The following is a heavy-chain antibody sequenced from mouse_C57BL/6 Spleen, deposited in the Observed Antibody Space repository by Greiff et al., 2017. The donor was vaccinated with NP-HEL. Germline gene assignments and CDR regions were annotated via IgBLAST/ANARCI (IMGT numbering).Heavy chain of an antibody. CDR3: ARSPSTTYYFDY. V-gene: IGHV1-69*01. Sequence: VKLQQPGAELVMPGASVKLSCKASGYTFTSYWMHWVKQRPGQGLEWIGEIDPSDSYTNYNQKFKGKSTLTVDKSSSTAYMQLSSLTSEDSAVYYWARSPSTTYYFDYWGQGTTLTVSS. CDR1: GYTFTSYW. J-gene: IGHJ2*01. D-gene: IGHD2-12*01. CDR2: IDPSDSYT.